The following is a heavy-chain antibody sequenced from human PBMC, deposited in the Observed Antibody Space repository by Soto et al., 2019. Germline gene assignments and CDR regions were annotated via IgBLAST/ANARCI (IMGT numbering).Heavy chain of an antibody. V-gene: IGHV3-64*01. Sequence: EVQLVESGGGLAQPGGSLRLSCAASGFTFSSDAMDWVRQAPGKGLEYVSGISSNGIGTYYASSVKGRFTISRDNSRDTVYLQMDSLRPEDMAVYYCARRARADYYYMDVWGNGTTVTVS. D-gene: IGHD6-6*01. CDR1: GFTFSSDA. CDR2: ISSNGIGT. J-gene: IGHJ6*03. CDR3: ARRARADYYYMDV.